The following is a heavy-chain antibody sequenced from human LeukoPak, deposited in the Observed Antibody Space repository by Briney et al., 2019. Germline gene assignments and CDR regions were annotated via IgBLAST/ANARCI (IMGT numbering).Heavy chain of an antibody. Sequence: PGGSLRLSCAASGFTFSSYSMNWVRQAPGEGLEWVSYISSSSSTIYYADSVKGRFTISRDNAKNSLYLQMNSLRAEDTAVYYCARGLWFGYFQHWGQGTLVTVSS. V-gene: IGHV3-48*04. CDR1: GFTFSSYS. J-gene: IGHJ1*01. D-gene: IGHD3-10*01. CDR2: ISSSSSTI. CDR3: ARGLWFGYFQH.